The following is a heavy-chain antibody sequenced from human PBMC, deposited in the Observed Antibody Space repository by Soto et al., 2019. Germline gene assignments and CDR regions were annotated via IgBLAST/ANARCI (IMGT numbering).Heavy chain of an antibody. CDR2: INAGNGHT. CDR1: GYTFTSFA. V-gene: IGHV1-3*01. J-gene: IGHJ4*02. CDR3: ARVMTGYSSGWYYFDY. Sequence: ASVKVSCKASGYTFTSFAMQWVRQAPGQRLEWMGWINAGNGHTKYSLKFQGRVTITRDTFARAAYMELSSLRSEDTAVYYCARVMTGYSSGWYYFDYWGQGTLVTVSS. D-gene: IGHD6-19*01.